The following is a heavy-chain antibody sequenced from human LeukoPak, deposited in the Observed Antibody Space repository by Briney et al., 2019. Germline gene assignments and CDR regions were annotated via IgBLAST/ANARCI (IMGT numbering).Heavy chain of an antibody. V-gene: IGHV1-2*02. J-gene: IGHJ4*02. CDR3: ATGRAGDYFDY. Sequence: ASVKVSCKASGYTXTGQSMHWVRQAPGQGLEWMGWINPKTGGINYVQNFQGRVTMTRDTSISTAYMELSRLRSDDTAVYYCATGRAGDYFDYWGQGTLVTVSS. CDR2: INPKTGGI. CDR1: GYTXTGQS.